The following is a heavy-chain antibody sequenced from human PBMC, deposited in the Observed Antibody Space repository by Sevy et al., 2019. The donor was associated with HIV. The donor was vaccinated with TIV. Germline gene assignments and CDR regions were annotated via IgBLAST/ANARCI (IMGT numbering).Heavy chain of an antibody. Sequence: GGSLRLSCAASGFTFSSSIINWVRQAPGKGLEWVSSISGTGSTIYYADSVKGRFTISRDNAKNSLYLLMHGLRDEDTAVYYCARSDYGDYVGWFDPWGQGTLVTVSS. J-gene: IGHJ5*02. CDR1: GFTFSSSI. V-gene: IGHV3-48*02. CDR3: ARSDYGDYVGWFDP. D-gene: IGHD4-17*01. CDR2: ISGTGSTI.